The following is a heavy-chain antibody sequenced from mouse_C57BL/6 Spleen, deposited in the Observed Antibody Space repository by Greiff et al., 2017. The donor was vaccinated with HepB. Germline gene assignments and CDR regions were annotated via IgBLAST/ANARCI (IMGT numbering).Heavy chain of an antibody. CDR2: IYPGDGDT. D-gene: IGHD4-1*01. J-gene: IGHJ2*01. V-gene: IGHV1-80*01. CDR3: ARELGGDYFDY. CDR1: GYAFSSYW. Sequence: VQLQESGAELVKPGASVKISCKASGYAFSSYWMNWVKQRPGKGLEWIGQIYPGDGDTNDNGKFKGKATLTADKSSSTAYMQLSSLTSEDSAVYFCARELGGDYFDYWGQGTTLTVSS.